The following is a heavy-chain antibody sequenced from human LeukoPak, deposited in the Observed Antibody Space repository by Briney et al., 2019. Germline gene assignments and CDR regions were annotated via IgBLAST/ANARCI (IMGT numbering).Heavy chain of an antibody. D-gene: IGHD6-13*01. CDR2: INHSGST. V-gene: IGHV4-34*01. CDR3: ARETSSSWYLAFDY. CDR1: GGSFSGYY. Sequence: SETLSLTCAVYGGSFSGYYWSWIRQPPGKRLEWIGEINHSGSTNYNPSLKSRVTISVDTSKNQFSLKLSSVTAADTAVYYCARETSSSWYLAFDYWGQGTLVTVSS. J-gene: IGHJ4*02.